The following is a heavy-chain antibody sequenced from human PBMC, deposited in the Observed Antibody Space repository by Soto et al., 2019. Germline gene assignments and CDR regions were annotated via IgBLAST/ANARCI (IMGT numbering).Heavy chain of an antibody. CDR1: GYSFINYC. V-gene: IGHV5-51*01. CDR2: VNPGDSDT. D-gene: IGHD3-22*01. Sequence: GESLKISCNGSGYSFINYCVALVLQMPGKGLEWMGIVNPGDSDTRYSPSFQGQVTVSADKSISTAYLYWSSLKASDTAMYYCVRPDSTGYYAYWGQGTLVTVSS. J-gene: IGHJ4*02. CDR3: VRPDSTGYYAY.